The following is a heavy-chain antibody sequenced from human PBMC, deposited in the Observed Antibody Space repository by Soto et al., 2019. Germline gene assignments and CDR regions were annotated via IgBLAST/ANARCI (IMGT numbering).Heavy chain of an antibody. D-gene: IGHD6-19*01. CDR1: GFSLRTSGVG. Sequence: SGPTLVNPTQTPTLTCIFSGFSLRTSGVGVGWIRQPPGKALEWLGFIYWNDDKRYSPSLKSRLTITKDTSKNQVVLTMTNMDPVDTATYYCAKSGSRGWYGWFVPCGQGTLVTVSS. J-gene: IGHJ5*02. CDR3: AKSGSRGWYGWFVP. CDR2: IYWNDDK. V-gene: IGHV2-5*01.